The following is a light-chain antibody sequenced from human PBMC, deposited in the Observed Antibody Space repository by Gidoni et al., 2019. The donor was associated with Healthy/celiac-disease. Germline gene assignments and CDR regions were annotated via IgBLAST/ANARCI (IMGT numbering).Light chain of an antibody. CDR2: DAS. CDR3: QQYDNHPMT. V-gene: IGKV1-33*01. Sequence: IQMTQSPSSLSASVGDRVTITCQASQDISNYLNWYQQKPGKAPKLLIYDASNLETGVPSRFSGSGSGTDFTFTISSLQPEDIATYYCQQYDNHPMTFXQXTRLEIK. J-gene: IGKJ5*01. CDR1: QDISNY.